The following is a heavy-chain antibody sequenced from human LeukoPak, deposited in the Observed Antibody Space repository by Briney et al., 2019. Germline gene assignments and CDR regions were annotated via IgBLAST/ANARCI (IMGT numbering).Heavy chain of an antibody. V-gene: IGHV4-4*07. Sequence: SETLSLTCTVSSGSFRTYYWNWIRQPAGKGLEWIGRIYTSVSTKYNPSLKSRVTMSVDTSKNQVSLKLSSVTAADTAIYYCARSSSWFFDYWGQGTLVTVSS. CDR3: ARSSSWFFDY. CDR1: SGSFRTYY. CDR2: IYTSVST. J-gene: IGHJ4*02. D-gene: IGHD6-13*01.